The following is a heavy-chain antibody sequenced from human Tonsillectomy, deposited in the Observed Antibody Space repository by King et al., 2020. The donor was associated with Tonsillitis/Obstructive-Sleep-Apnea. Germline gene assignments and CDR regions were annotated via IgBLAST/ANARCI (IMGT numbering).Heavy chain of an antibody. D-gene: IGHD7-27*01. J-gene: IGHJ3*01. Sequence: QMQLQESGPGLVKPSETLSLTCTVSGGSVSDSSHYWRWIRQPPGKRLEWIGYIFYSGNTNYNPSLKSRVTMSVDTSKNQFSLKLSSVTAADTAVYYCARESGSTGDEGAFDVWGQGTTVTVSS. CDR3: ARESGSTGDEGAFDV. CDR1: GGSVSDSSHY. V-gene: IGHV4-61*01. CDR2: IFYSGNT.